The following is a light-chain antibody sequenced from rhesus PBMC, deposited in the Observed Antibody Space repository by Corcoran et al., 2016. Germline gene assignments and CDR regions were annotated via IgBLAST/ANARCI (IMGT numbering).Light chain of an antibody. CDR1: QGISSY. CDR3: QQHNSSPLT. Sequence: DIQMTQSPSSLSASVGDTVTITCRASQGISSYLNWFQQKPGKAPKLLIYAASSLESGVPSRFSGSGSGTEFTLTISSLQPEDFAAYYCQQHNSSPLTFGQGTKVEIK. CDR2: AAS. V-gene: IGKV1-28*01. J-gene: IGKJ1*01.